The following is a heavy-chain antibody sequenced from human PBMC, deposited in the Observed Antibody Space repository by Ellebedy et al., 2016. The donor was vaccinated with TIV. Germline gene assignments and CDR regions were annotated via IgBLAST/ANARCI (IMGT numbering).Heavy chain of an antibody. V-gene: IGHV4-34*01. J-gene: IGHJ4*02. CDR2: INHSGST. D-gene: IGHD3-22*01. CDR1: GGSFSGYY. CDR3: ASGYYDSSGYYSRPIDY. Sequence: MPGGPLRLSCAVYGGSFSGYYWSWIRQPPGKGLEWIGEINHSGSTNYNPSLKSRVTISVDTSKNQFSLKLSSVTAADTAVYYRASGYYDSSGYYSRPIDYWGQGTLVTVSS.